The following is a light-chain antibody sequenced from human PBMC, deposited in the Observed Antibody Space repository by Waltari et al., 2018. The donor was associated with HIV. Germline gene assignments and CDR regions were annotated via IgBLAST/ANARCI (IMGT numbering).Light chain of an antibody. V-gene: IGLV1-47*01. J-gene: IGLJ1*01. CDR1: SPTNGRTY. CDR3: AAWNDSLSGYV. Sequence: QSVLTQPPSASGTPGQRVTNSCLGSSPTNGRTYDNWYQHFPGTAPKLLIYRNNQRPSGVPDRISGSKSGTSASLAISGLRSEDEADYYCAAWNDSLSGYVFGTGTKVTV. CDR2: RNN.